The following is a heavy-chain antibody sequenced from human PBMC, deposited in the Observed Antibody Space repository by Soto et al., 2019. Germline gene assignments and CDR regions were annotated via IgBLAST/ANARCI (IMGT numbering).Heavy chain of an antibody. J-gene: IGHJ3*02. CDR2: ISSSSSTI. CDR1: GFTFSSYS. D-gene: IGHD3-9*01. V-gene: IGHV3-48*02. Sequence: EVQLVEFGGGLVQPGGSLRLSCAASGFTFSSYSMNWVRQAPGKGLEWVSYISSSSSTIYYADSVKGRFTISRDNAKNSLYLQMNSLRDEDTAVYYCARDDSKLRYFDWLNAFDIWGQGTMVTVSS. CDR3: ARDDSKLRYFDWLNAFDI.